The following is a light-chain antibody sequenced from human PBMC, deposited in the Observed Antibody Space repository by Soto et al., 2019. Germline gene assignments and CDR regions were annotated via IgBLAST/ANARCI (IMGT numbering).Light chain of an antibody. CDR1: SSNIGAGYD. V-gene: IGLV1-40*01. J-gene: IGLJ1*01. CDR2: GNS. Sequence: QSVLTQPPSVSGAPGQRATISCTGSSSNIGAGYDVHWYQQLPGTTPKLLIYGNSNRPSGVPDRCSGSKSGTSASLAITGLQAEDEADYYCQSYDSSLSGYVFGTGTKLTVL. CDR3: QSYDSSLSGYV.